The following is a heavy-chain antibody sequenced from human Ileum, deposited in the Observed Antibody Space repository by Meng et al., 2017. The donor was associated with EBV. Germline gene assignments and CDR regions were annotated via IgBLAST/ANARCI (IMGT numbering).Heavy chain of an antibody. CDR1: GYTFTSYG. J-gene: IGHJ5*02. CDR3: ARNRPRGVATGANWFDP. Sequence: QVQLVQSGAEVKKAGXSVKVSCXASGYTFTSYGISWVRQAPGQGLEWMGWISAYNGNTNYAQKLQGRVTMTTDTSTSTAYMELRSLRSDDTAVYYCARNRPRGVATGANWFDPWGQGTLVTVSS. D-gene: IGHD5-12*01. V-gene: IGHV1-18*01. CDR2: ISAYNGNT.